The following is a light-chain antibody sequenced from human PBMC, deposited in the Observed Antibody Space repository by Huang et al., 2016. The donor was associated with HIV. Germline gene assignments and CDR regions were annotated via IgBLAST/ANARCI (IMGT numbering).Light chain of an antibody. CDR1: QGLTKS. CDR3: QQYYNTPYT. V-gene: IGKV1-NL1*01. J-gene: IGKJ2*01. Sequence: DIQMTQSPSSLSASVGDRVTITCRASQGLTKSVVWYQQKPGKAPKLLLFATSRWERGVPSSVSGSGSGTDFTLTISSLQPEDFATYYCQQYYNTPYTFGQGTKLEIK. CDR2: ATS.